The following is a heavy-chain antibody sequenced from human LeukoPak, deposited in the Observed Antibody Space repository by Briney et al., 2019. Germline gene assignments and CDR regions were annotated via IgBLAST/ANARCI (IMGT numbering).Heavy chain of an antibody. CDR2: VYYTGST. CDR1: GGSISSYY. Sequence: SETLSLTCTVSGGSISSYYWSWVRQPPGKGLEWIGFVYYTGSTNYSPSLKSRVTISVDTSKNQFSLKLRSVTAADTAVYYCARMHTERYTATFDYWGQGTLVTVSS. J-gene: IGHJ4*02. V-gene: IGHV4-59*01. D-gene: IGHD3-9*01. CDR3: ARMHTERYTATFDY.